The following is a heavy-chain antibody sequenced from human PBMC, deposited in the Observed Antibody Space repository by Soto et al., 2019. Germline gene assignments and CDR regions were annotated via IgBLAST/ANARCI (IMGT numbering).Heavy chain of an antibody. CDR2: ISFGGGST. J-gene: IGHJ4*02. Sequence: GGSLRLSCAAPGFTFGSYAMTWVRQAPGKGLEWVSAISFGGGSTYYADSVKGRFTISRDNSKNTLYLQMTSLRAEDTAIYYCATDSFRSGIAVAGNYWGQGTLVTVSS. D-gene: IGHD6-19*01. CDR1: GFTFGSYA. V-gene: IGHV3-23*01. CDR3: ATDSFRSGIAVAGNY.